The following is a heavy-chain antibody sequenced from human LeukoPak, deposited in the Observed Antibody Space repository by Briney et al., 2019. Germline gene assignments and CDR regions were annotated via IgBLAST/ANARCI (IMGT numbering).Heavy chain of an antibody. D-gene: IGHD7-27*01. CDR3: ARGWAPYAFDI. CDR2: INHSGST. J-gene: IGHJ3*02. Sequence: SETLSLTCAVYGGSFSGYYWSWIRQPPGKGLEWIGEINHSGSTNYNPSLKSRVTISEDTSKNQFSLKLSSVTAADTAVYYCARGWAPYAFDIWGQGTMVTVSS. V-gene: IGHV4-34*01. CDR1: GGSFSGYY.